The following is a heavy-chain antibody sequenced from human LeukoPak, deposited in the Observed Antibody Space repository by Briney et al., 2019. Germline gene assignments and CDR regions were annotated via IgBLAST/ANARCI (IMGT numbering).Heavy chain of an antibody. J-gene: IGHJ4*02. CDR2: IYSGDFDT. CDR1: GYSFTNYW. CDR3: ARQNGLASAPDY. V-gene: IGHV5-51*01. Sequence: GESLKISCQGSGYSFTNYWIGWVRQMPGKGLEWMGIIYSGDFDTKYGPSFQGQVTISADKSIRTAYLQWSSLKASDTAIYYCARQNGLASAPDYWGQGTLVTVSS. D-gene: IGHD6-13*01.